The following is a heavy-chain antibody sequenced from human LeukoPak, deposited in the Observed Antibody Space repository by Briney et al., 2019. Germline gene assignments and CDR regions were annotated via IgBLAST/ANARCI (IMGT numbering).Heavy chain of an antibody. CDR3: ARGVLQLWRPRTLNYFDY. Sequence: PGGSLRLSCAASGFTFSSYWMSWVRQAPGKGLEWVANIKQDGSEKYYVDSVKGRFTISRDNAKNSLYLQMNSLRAEDTAVYYCARGVLQLWRPRTLNYFDYWGQGTLVTVSS. V-gene: IGHV3-7*01. CDR1: GFTFSSYW. D-gene: IGHD5-18*01. J-gene: IGHJ4*02. CDR2: IKQDGSEK.